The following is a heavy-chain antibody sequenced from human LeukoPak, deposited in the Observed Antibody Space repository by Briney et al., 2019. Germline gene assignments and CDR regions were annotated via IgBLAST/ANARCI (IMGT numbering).Heavy chain of an antibody. V-gene: IGHV3-43*02. CDR3: AKRSGAPNNFDY. CDR2: ISKDGGNK. J-gene: IGHJ4*02. CDR1: GFTFDEHD. D-gene: IGHD1-1*01. Sequence: GGSLRVSCAASGFTFDEHDMYWVRQVPGKGLEWVCLISKDGGNKHYADSVKGRFSISRDNNGNSLSLQMNSLRSEDTALYFCAKRSGAPNNFDYWGQGALVTVSS.